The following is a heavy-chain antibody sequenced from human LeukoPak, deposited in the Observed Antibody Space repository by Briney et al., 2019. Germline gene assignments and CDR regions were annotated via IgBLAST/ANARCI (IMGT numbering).Heavy chain of an antibody. Sequence: GGSLRLSCAASGLIFSNCWMTWVRQAPGKGLEWVGRIKSEVDGATRDYAAPVRGRFTLSRDDSRNTLYLQMNSLKTEDTAFYYCTTDIPFTSGGAIAYWGQGTLVTVSS. CDR3: TTDIPFTSGGAIAY. CDR2: IKSEVDGATR. V-gene: IGHV3-15*01. J-gene: IGHJ4*02. CDR1: GLIFSNCW. D-gene: IGHD3-16*02.